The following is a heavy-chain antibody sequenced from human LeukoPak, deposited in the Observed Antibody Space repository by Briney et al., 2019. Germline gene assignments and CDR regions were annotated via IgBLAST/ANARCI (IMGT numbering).Heavy chain of an antibody. Sequence: ASVKVSCKASGYTFTDYYMHWVRQAPGQGLEWMGWINPNNGGTSYAQRFQGRVTMTRDTSISTVYMELSRLRSDDTAVYYCARGWYYYDSSGYSKGGVAVGDWGQGTLVTVSS. J-gene: IGHJ4*02. V-gene: IGHV1-2*02. CDR2: INPNNGGT. CDR1: GYTFTDYY. D-gene: IGHD3-22*01. CDR3: ARGWYYYDSSGYSKGGVAVGD.